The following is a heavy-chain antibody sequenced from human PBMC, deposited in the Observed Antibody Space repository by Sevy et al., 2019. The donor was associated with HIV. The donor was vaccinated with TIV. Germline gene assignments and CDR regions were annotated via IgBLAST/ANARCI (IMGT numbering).Heavy chain of an antibody. D-gene: IGHD2-15*01. V-gene: IGHV3-53*01. CDR2: IYSGGST. CDR3: ARDSRYCSGGSCGNDGYFDL. Sequence: GGSLRLSCAASGFTVSSNYMSWVRQAPGKGLEWVSVIYSGGSTYYADSVKGRFTISRDNSKNTLYLQMNSLRAEDTAVYYCARDSRYCSGGSCGNDGYFDLWGRGTLVTVSS. CDR1: GFTVSSNY. J-gene: IGHJ2*01.